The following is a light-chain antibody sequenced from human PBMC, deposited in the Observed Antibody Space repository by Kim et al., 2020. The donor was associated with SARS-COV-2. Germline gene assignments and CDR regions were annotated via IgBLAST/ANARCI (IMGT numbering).Light chain of an antibody. J-gene: IGKJ1*01. CDR2: GAS. Sequence: SVSPRERPPPPCMALPPITSTLAWYQQNPGQAPTLLIYGASTRATGIPARFSGTGSGPEFTLTISSLQSEDFAVYYCQQYNNWPTFGQGTKVEIK. CDR1: PPITST. CDR3: QQYNNWPT. V-gene: IGKV3-15*01.